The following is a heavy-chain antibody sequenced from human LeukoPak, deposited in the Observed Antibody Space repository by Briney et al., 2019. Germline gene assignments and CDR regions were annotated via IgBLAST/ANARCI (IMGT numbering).Heavy chain of an antibody. V-gene: IGHV3-23*01. D-gene: IGHD1-26*01. CDR1: GFSFSSYW. J-gene: IGHJ4*02. CDR2: ISGSADST. Sequence: GGSLRLSCAASGFSFSSYWMHWVRQAPGKGLEWVSAISGSADSTYYADSVKGRFTISRDNSKNTLYLQMNSLRAEDTAVYYCATDRGRWGQGTLVTVSS. CDR3: ATDRGR.